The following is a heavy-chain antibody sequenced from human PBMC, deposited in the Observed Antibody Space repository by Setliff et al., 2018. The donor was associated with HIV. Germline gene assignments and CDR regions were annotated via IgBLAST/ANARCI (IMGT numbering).Heavy chain of an antibody. V-gene: IGHV1-2*02. J-gene: IGHJ4*02. Sequence: RASVKVSCKASGYTFTGYYMHWVRQAPGQGLEWMGWINPNSGGTNYAQKFQGRVTMTRDTSISTAYMELSRLRSDDTAVYYCARGGAWMNTYIDYWGQGTLVTVSS. CDR1: GYTFTGYY. CDR3: ARGGAWMNTYIDY. D-gene: IGHD1-1*01. CDR2: INPNSGGT.